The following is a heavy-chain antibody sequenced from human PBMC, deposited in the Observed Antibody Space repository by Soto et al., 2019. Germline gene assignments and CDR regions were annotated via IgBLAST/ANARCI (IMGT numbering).Heavy chain of an antibody. D-gene: IGHD3-10*01. CDR2: IYYIGST. CDR3: AGTFTMVRGVISPFDY. Sequence: SETLSLTCTVSGGSISSYYWSWIRQPPGKGLEWIGYIYYIGSTNYNPSLKSRVTISVDTSKNQFSLKLSSVTAADTAVYFCAGTFTMVRGVISPFDYWGQGTLVTVSS. J-gene: IGHJ4*02. V-gene: IGHV4-59*01. CDR1: GGSISSYY.